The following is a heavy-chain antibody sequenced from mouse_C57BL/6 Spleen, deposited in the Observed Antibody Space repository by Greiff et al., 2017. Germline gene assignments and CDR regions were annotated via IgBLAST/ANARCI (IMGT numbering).Heavy chain of an antibody. Sequence: QVQLQQPGAELVRPGTSVKLSCKASGYTFTSYWMHWVKQRPGQGLEWIGVIDPSDSYTNYNQKFKGKATLTVDTSSSTAYMQLSSLTSEDAAVDYCARGDYDKGYYAMDYWGQGTSVTVSS. CDR3: ARGDYDKGYYAMDY. V-gene: IGHV1-59*01. D-gene: IGHD2-4*01. CDR1: GYTFTSYW. CDR2: IDPSDSYT. J-gene: IGHJ4*01.